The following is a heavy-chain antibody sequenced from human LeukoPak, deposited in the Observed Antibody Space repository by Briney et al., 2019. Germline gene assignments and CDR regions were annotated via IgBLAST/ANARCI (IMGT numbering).Heavy chain of an antibody. CDR1: GGSFSGYY. CDR3: ARAAGSPAYSSGSPNWFDP. CDR2: INHSGST. V-gene: IGHV4-34*01. D-gene: IGHD6-19*01. J-gene: IGHJ5*02. Sequence: SETLSLTCAVYGGSFSGYYWSWIRQPPGKGLEWIGEINHSGSTNYNPSLKSRVTISVDTSKNQFSLKLSSVTAADTAVYYCARAAGSPAYSSGSPNWFDPWGQGTLVTVSS.